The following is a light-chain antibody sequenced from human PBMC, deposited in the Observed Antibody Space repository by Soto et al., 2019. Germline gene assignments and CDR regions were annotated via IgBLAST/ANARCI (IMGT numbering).Light chain of an antibody. V-gene: IGKV1-5*01. CDR2: DAS. Sequence: DIQMTQSPSTLSASVGGRVTITCRASQSISSWLAWYQQKPGKAPKLLIYDASSLESGVPSRFSGSGSGTEFTLTISSLQPDDFATYYCQQYNSYPYTFGQGTQLEIK. J-gene: IGKJ2*01. CDR3: QQYNSYPYT. CDR1: QSISSW.